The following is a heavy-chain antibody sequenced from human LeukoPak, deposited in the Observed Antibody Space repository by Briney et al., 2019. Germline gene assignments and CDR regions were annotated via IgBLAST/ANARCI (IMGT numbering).Heavy chain of an antibody. CDR2: IYTSGST. J-gene: IGHJ4*02. CDR1: Y. CDR3: ARDYYDSSGPVYYFDY. V-gene: IGHV4-61*02. D-gene: IGHD3-22*01. Sequence: YWGWIRXPGGKGLEWIGRIYTSGSTNYNPSLKSRITISVDTAKNQFSLKLSSVTAADTAVYYCARDYYDSSGPVYYFDYWGQGTLVTVSS.